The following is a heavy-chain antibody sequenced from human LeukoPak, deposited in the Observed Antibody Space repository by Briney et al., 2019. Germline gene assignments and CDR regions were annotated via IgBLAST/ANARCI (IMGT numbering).Heavy chain of an antibody. D-gene: IGHD1-1*01. CDR2: IYHSGST. V-gene: IGHV4-38-2*02. CDR3: ARLQLVRWYFDL. Sequence: SETLSLTCSVSGYSISSGYYWGWIRQPPGKGLEWIGSIYHSGSTYYNPSLKSRVTISVDTSKNQFSLKLSSVTAADTAVYYCARLQLVRWYFDLWGRGTLVTVSS. J-gene: IGHJ2*01. CDR1: GYSISSGYY.